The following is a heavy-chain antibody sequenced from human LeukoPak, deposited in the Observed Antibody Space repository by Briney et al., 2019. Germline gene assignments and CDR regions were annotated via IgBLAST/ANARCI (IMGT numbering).Heavy chain of an antibody. CDR1: RFTFRDHF. J-gene: IGHJ4*02. CDR2: ISGSGGST. Sequence: GGSLRLSCAASRFTFRDHFMSWVRQAPGKGLEWVSAISGSGGSTYYADSVKGRFTISRDNSKNTLYLQMNSLRAEDTAVYYCAKDPYYDFWSGYYFDYWGQGTLVTVSS. D-gene: IGHD3-3*01. V-gene: IGHV3-23*01. CDR3: AKDPYYDFWSGYYFDY.